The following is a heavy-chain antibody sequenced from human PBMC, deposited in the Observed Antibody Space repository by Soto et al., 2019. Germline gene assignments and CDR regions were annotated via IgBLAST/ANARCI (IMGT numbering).Heavy chain of an antibody. V-gene: IGHV4-59*08. D-gene: IGHD5-12*01. J-gene: IGHJ3*01. Sequence: PSETLSLTCTVSGGSISSYYWSWIRQPPGKGLEWIGYAYYGGNTNYNPSLKSRVSISVDTSKSQFALKLNSVTVADTAVYYCANHLSAWLRLESFDFWCLGTMVTVSS. CDR3: ANHLSAWLRLESFDF. CDR1: GGSISSYY. CDR2: AYYGGNT.